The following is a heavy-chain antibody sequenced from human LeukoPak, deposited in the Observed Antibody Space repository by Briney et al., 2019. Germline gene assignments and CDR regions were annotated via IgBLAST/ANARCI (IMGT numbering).Heavy chain of an antibody. D-gene: IGHD4-17*01. CDR2: INPSSGGT. Sequence: ASVKVSCKASGYTFTGYYMHWVRQAPGQGLEWMGWINPSSGGTNYAQKFQGRVTMTRDTSISTAYMELSRLRSDDTAVYYCARDRTVTTVYYYYYYYMDVWGKGTTVTVSS. CDR3: ARDRTVTTVYYYYYYYMDV. CDR1: GYTFTGYY. J-gene: IGHJ6*03. V-gene: IGHV1-2*02.